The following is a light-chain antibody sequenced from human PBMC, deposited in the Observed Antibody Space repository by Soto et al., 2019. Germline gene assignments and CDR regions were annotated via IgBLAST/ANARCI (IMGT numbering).Light chain of an antibody. J-gene: IGLJ1*01. CDR2: DVI. CDR1: SSDIGAFNH. V-gene: IGLV2-14*03. Sequence: QSVLTQPASVSDSPGQSITISCIGTSSDIGAFNHVSWHQQHPGKAPKLIIYDVINRPSGVSNRFSGSKTGNTASLIISGXQAEDEADYYCSSYTSSSSYVFGSGTKVTVL. CDR3: SSYTSSSSYV.